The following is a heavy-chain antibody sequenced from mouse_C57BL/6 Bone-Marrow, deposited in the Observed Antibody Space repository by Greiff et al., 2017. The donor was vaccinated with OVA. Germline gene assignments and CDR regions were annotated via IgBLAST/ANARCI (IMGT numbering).Heavy chain of an antibody. CDR2: IDPSDSYT. CDR1: GYTFTSYW. CDR3: ARGRIDY. Sequence: QVQLKQPGAELVMPGALVKLSCKASGYTFTSYWMHWVKQRPGQGLEWIGEIDPSDSYTNYNQKFKGKSTLTVDKSSSTAYMHLSSLTSEDSAVYYCARGRIDYWGQGTTLTVSS. V-gene: IGHV1-69*01. J-gene: IGHJ2*01. D-gene: IGHD6-1*01.